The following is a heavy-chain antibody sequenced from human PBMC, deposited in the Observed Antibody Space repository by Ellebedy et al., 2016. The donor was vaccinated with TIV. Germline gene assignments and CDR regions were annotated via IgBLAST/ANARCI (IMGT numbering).Heavy chain of an antibody. Sequence: MPGGSLRLSCTVSGGSISSSSYYWGWIRQPPGKGLEWIGSIYYSGSTYYNPSLKRRVTISVDTSKTQFSLKLSSVTAADTAVYYCARYFRGTGSSGWHDLWDWGQGTLVTVSS. CDR2: IYYSGST. CDR3: ARYFRGTGSSGWHDLWD. V-gene: IGHV4-39*01. J-gene: IGHJ4*02. D-gene: IGHD6-19*01. CDR1: GGSISSSSYY.